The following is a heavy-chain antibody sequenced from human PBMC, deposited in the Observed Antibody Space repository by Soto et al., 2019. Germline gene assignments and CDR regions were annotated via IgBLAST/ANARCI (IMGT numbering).Heavy chain of an antibody. CDR1: GFTFGDYA. CDR2: IRSKAYGGKT. Sequence: GESLKISCTASGFTFGDYAMSWVRQAPGKGLEWVGFIRSKAYGGKTEYAASVKGRFTISRDDSKSIAYLQMNSLKTEDTAVYYCTIPYVGATRPAVDYWGQGTLVTVSS. D-gene: IGHD1-26*01. J-gene: IGHJ4*02. CDR3: TIPYVGATRPAVDY. V-gene: IGHV3-49*04.